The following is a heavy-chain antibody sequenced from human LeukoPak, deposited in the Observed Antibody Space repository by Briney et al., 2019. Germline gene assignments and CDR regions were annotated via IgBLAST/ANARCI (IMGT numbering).Heavy chain of an antibody. Sequence: SETLSLTCTVSGGSISSYYWSWIRQPAGKGLEWIGRIYTSGSTNYNPSLKSRVTMSVDTSKNQFSLKLSSVTAADTAVYYCAKDGWLESGRTPFYFDSWGQGTLVTVSS. V-gene: IGHV4-4*07. CDR3: AKDGWLESGRTPFYFDS. D-gene: IGHD3-10*01. CDR1: GGSISSYY. J-gene: IGHJ4*02. CDR2: IYTSGST.